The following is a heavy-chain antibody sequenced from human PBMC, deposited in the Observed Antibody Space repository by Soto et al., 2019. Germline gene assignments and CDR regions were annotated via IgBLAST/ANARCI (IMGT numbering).Heavy chain of an antibody. CDR1: GFTFSAYS. CDR3: ARVTVTTTGSSTYYYYYGMDV. V-gene: IGHV3-48*02. D-gene: IGHD4-17*01. J-gene: IGHJ6*02. Sequence: PGGSLILSCAASGFTFSAYSMNWVRQAPGKGLEWVSYISSSSSTIYYADPVKGRFTISRDNAKNSLYLQMNSLRDEDTAVYYCARVTVTTTGSSTYYYYYGMDVWGQGTTVTVSS. CDR2: ISSSSSTI.